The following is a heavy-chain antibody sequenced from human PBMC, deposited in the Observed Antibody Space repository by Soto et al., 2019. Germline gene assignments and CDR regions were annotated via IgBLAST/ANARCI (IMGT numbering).Heavy chain of an antibody. D-gene: IGHD4-4*01. CDR3: AREAPDYNLSPGMDV. V-gene: IGHV3-30-3*01. Sequence: QVQVVESEGGVVQPERSLRLSCAASGFTFSSYAMHWVRQAPGKGLEWVAVISYDGSNKYYADSVKGRFTISRDNSKNTLYLQMNSLRAEDTAVYYCAREAPDYNLSPGMDVWGQGTTVTVSS. CDR1: GFTFSSYA. CDR2: ISYDGSNK. J-gene: IGHJ6*02.